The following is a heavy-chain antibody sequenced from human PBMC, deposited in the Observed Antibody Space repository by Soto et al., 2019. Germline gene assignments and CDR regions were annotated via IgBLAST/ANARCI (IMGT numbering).Heavy chain of an antibody. Sequence: GGSLRLSCAASGFTFSSYAMHWVRQAPGKGLEWVAVISYDGSNKYYADSVKGRFTISRDNSKNTLYLQMNSLRAEDTAVYYCASSATPLPGTDYWGRGPLVTVSS. V-gene: IGHV3-30-3*01. J-gene: IGHJ4*02. CDR2: ISYDGSNK. CDR1: GFTFSSYA. D-gene: IGHD2-15*01. CDR3: ASSATPLPGTDY.